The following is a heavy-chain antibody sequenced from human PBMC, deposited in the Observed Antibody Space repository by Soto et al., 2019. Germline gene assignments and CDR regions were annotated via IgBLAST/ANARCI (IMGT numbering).Heavy chain of an antibody. CDR1: GYTFTSYG. V-gene: IGHV1-18*01. D-gene: IGHD3-22*01. CDR3: ARDPPYDSSGYHTSGEHGNPGDY. J-gene: IGHJ4*02. Sequence: QVQLVQSGAEVRKPGASVKVSCKASGYTFTSYGISWVRQAPGQGLEWMGWISAYNGNTNYAQKLQGRVTMTTDTSTSTAYMELRSLRSDDTAVYYCARDPPYDSSGYHTSGEHGNPGDYWGQGTLVTVSS. CDR2: ISAYNGNT.